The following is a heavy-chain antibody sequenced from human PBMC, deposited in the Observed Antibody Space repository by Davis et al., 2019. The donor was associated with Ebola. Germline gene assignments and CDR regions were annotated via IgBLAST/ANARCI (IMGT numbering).Heavy chain of an antibody. D-gene: IGHD3-16*01. CDR2: IRGKAYGETT. CDR1: GFNFGNAW. CDR3: TRPLVGADAFDI. Sequence: GGSLRLSCAASGFNFGNAWMSWVRQAPGKGLEWVGFIRGKAYGETTEYAASVKGRFTISRDDSKSIAYLQMDTLETEDTAMYYCTRPLVGADAFDIWGQGTRVTVSS. V-gene: IGHV3-49*04. J-gene: IGHJ3*02.